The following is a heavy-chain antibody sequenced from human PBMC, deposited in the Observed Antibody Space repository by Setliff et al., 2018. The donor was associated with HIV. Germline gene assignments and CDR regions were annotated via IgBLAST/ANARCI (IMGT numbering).Heavy chain of an antibody. CDR1: GYTFISYG. D-gene: IGHD1-26*01. J-gene: IGHJ3*02. CDR2: ISAYNGHT. Sequence: GASVKVSRKASGYTFISYGISWVRQAPGQGLEWMGWISAYNGHTKFAQNLQGRVTMSTDTSTSTAYMELRSLRSDDAAVYYCARGQDSGSWRTTYDAFDIWGQGTMVTVSS. CDR3: ARGQDSGSWRTTYDAFDI. V-gene: IGHV1-18*01.